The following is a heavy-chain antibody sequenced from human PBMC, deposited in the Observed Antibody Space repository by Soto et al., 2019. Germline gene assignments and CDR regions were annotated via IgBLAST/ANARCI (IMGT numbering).Heavy chain of an antibody. D-gene: IGHD2-8*01. Sequence: SETLSLTCTVSGGSISSSSYYWGWIRQPPGKGLEWIGSIYYSGSTNYNPSLKSRVTISVDTSKNQFSLKLSSVTAADTAVYYCASNGRRRYYYYYMDVWGKGTTVTSP. J-gene: IGHJ6*03. V-gene: IGHV4-39*07. CDR2: IYYSGST. CDR3: ASNGRRRYYYYYMDV. CDR1: GGSISSSSYY.